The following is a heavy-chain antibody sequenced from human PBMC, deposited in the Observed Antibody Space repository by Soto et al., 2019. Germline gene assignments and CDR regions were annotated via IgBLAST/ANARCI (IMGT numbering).Heavy chain of an antibody. Sequence: QVHLVQSGAELKKPGSSVRVSCKASGDTFNFYTMNWVRQAPGLGLEWMGRTNPILSMSNSALKFQGRLSISAEKSTSTAYMDLRSLRSDDTAVYYCATSYGSGSQAFDYWGQGALVTVSS. CDR3: ATSYGSGSQAFDY. J-gene: IGHJ4*02. CDR2: TNPILSMS. CDR1: GDTFNFYT. D-gene: IGHD3-10*01. V-gene: IGHV1-69*02.